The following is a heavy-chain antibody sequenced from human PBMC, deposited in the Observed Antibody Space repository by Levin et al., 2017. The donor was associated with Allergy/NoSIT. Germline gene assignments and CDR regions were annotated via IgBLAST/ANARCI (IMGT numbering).Heavy chain of an antibody. J-gene: IGHJ5*02. CDR2: ISWSSHSL. V-gene: IGHV3-9*01. CDR1: GFIFEDYA. Sequence: GGSLRLSCEASGFIFEDYAMHWVRQVPGKGLEWVAGISWSSHSLGYADSVKGRFTISRDNAKNSLYLKMYSLRFEDTALYYCTKDIFRGYRLGCKIEVYGFDVWGQGTVVTV. D-gene: IGHD5-18*01. CDR3: TKDIFRGYRLGCKIEVYGFDV.